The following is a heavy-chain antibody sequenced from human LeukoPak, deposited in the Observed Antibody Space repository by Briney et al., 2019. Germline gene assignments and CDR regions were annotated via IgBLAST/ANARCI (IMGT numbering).Heavy chain of an antibody. CDR3: ARGFGIPGTSTFDY. CDR1: GGSISSYY. CDR2: IYYSGST. Sequence: SETLSLTCTVSGGSISSYYWSWIRQPPGKGLEWIGYIYYSGSTNYNPSLKSRVTISADTSKNQFSLKLSSVTAADTAVYYCARGFGIPGTSTFDYWGQGTLVTVSS. D-gene: IGHD1-14*01. V-gene: IGHV4-59*01. J-gene: IGHJ4*02.